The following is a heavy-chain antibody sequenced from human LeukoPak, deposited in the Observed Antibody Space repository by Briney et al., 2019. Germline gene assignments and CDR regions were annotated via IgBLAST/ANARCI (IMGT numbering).Heavy chain of an antibody. CDR2: TYSGGST. Sequence: GGSLRLSCGASGFTFSNYAMHWVRQAPGKGLEWVSVTYSGGSTYYADSVKGRFTISRDNSKNTLYLQMNSLRAEDTAVYYCARGIEVGSGYMDVWGKGTTVTISS. D-gene: IGHD3-22*01. CDR3: ARGIEVGSGYMDV. J-gene: IGHJ6*03. V-gene: IGHV3-66*01. CDR1: GFTFSNYA.